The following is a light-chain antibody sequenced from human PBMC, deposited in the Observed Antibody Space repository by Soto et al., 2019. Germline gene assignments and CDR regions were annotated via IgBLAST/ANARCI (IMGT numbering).Light chain of an antibody. CDR3: QQYGSSPLT. CDR1: QSVRSNY. J-gene: IGKJ4*01. V-gene: IGKV3-20*01. CDR2: DAS. Sequence: EIVLTQSPDTLSLSPGERATLPCRASQSVRSNYLAWYQQKPGQAPRFLIYDASSRATGIPDRFSGSGSGTDFTLTISRLEPVDFAVYYCQQYGSSPLTFGGGTKVEIK.